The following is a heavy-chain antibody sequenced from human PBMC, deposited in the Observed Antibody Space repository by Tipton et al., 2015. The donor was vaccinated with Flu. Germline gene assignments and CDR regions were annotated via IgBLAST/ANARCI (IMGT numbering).Heavy chain of an antibody. Sequence: LSCTVSGGSISSGSYYWSWIRQPAGKGLEWIGRIYTSGSTNYNPSLKSRVTISVDTSKNQFSLKLSSVAAADTAVYYCARGYSYGGNYFDYWGQGTLVTVSS. CDR1: GGSISSGSYY. D-gene: IGHD5-18*01. J-gene: IGHJ4*02. V-gene: IGHV4-61*02. CDR3: ARGYSYGGNYFDY. CDR2: IYTSGST.